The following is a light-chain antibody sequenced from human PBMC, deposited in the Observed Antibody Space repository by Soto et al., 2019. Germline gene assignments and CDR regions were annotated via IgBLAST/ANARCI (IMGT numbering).Light chain of an antibody. CDR1: SSNIGAGYD. J-gene: IGLJ2*01. CDR2: GNN. V-gene: IGLV1-40*01. Sequence: QSALTQPPSVSGAPGQRVTISCTGSSSNIGAGYDVHWYQQLPGTAPKLLIYGNNNRPSGVPDRFSGSKSGTSASLAITGLQAEDEADYFCQSYDNSLGVVFGGGTKVTVL. CDR3: QSYDNSLGVV.